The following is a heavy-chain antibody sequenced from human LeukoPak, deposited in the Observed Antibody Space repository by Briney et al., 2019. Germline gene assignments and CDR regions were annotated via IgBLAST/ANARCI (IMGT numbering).Heavy chain of an antibody. Sequence: SETLSLTCTVSGCSISRGSYYWSWIRQPAGKGLEWIGRIYTSGSTNYNPSLKSRVTISVDTSKNQFSLKLSSVTAADTAVYYCARGDFQQSVINWFDSWGQGTLVTVSS. CDR1: GCSISRGSYY. J-gene: IGHJ5*01. CDR2: IYTSGST. CDR3: ARGDFQQSVINWFDS. V-gene: IGHV4-61*02. D-gene: IGHD2-21*02.